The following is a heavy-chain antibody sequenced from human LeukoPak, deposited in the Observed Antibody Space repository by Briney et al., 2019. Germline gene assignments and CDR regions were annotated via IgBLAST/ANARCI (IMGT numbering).Heavy chain of an antibody. CDR3: TRWGSWPYDY. CDR1: GGSFIGYH. CDR2: INHTGST. J-gene: IGHJ4*02. V-gene: IGHV4-34*01. Sequence: SETLSLTCAVSGGSFIGYHWNWIRQPPGKGLEWIGEINHTGSTNYNPSLQSRVTMSVDTSKNQFSLKLSEVTAADTAVYFCTRWGSWPYDYWGQGTLVTVSS. D-gene: IGHD3-16*01.